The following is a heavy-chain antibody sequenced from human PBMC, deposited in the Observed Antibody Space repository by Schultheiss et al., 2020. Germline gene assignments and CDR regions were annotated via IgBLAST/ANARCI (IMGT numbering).Heavy chain of an antibody. CDR3: AMRYSNYDYYGMDV. V-gene: IGHV3-30*01. J-gene: IGHJ6*02. Sequence: GGSLRLSCAASGFTVTSNYMSWVRQAPGKGLEWVAVISYDGSNKYYADSVKGRFTISRDNSKNTLYLQMNSLRAEDTAVYYCAMRYSNYDYYGMDVWGQGTTVTVSS. D-gene: IGHD4-11*01. CDR1: GFTVTSNY. CDR2: ISYDGSNK.